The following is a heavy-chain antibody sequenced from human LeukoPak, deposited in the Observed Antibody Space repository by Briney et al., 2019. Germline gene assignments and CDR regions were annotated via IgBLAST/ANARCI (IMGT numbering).Heavy chain of an antibody. Sequence: PGGSLRLSCAASGFTFSGSGMSWVRQAPGKGLEWVSTISGSGGTTYYADSVKGRFTISRDNSKNTLYLQMNSLRAEDTALYYCAKRAPYYFDYWGQGTLVTVSS. CDR2: ISGSGGTT. V-gene: IGHV3-23*01. CDR3: AKRAPYYFDY. CDR1: GFTFSGSG. J-gene: IGHJ4*02.